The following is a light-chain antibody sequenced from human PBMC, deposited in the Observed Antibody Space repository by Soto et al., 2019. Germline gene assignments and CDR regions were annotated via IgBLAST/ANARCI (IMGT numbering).Light chain of an antibody. CDR1: TSDVGGYNY. J-gene: IGLJ1*01. Sequence: QLVLTQPASVSGSTGRSIAISCTGATSDVGGYNYVSWYQQHPGKAPKLMIYEVSYRPSGVSNRFSGSKSGNTASLTISGLQAEDEAYYYCCSYTSSSTLEVFGTGTKVTVL. CDR2: EVS. CDR3: CSYTSSSTLEV. V-gene: IGLV2-14*01.